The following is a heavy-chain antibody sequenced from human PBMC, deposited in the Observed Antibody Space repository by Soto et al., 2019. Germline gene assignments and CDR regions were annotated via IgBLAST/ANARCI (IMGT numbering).Heavy chain of an antibody. CDR1: GDSVSSNSAA. Sequence: TLSLTCAISGDSVSSNSAAWNWIRQSPSRGLEWLGRTYYRSKWYNDYAVSVKSRITINPDTSKNQFSLQLNSVTPEDTAVYYCARERAAAAGRDYYYYYGMDVWGQGTTVTVSS. CDR3: ARERAAAAGRDYYYYYGMDV. V-gene: IGHV6-1*01. CDR2: TYYRSKWYN. J-gene: IGHJ6*02. D-gene: IGHD6-13*01.